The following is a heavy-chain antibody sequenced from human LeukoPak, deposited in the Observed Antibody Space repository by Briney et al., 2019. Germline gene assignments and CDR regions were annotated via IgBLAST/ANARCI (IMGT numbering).Heavy chain of an antibody. Sequence: SETLSLTCAVYGGSFSSYYWSWIRQPPGKGLEWIGYIYYSGSTNYNPSLKSRVTISVDTSKNQFSLKLSSVTAADTAVYYCASSLYYYDSSGFLPYFDYWGQGTLVTVSS. D-gene: IGHD3-22*01. CDR1: GGSFSSYY. J-gene: IGHJ4*02. V-gene: IGHV4-59*01. CDR3: ASSLYYYDSSGFLPYFDY. CDR2: IYYSGST.